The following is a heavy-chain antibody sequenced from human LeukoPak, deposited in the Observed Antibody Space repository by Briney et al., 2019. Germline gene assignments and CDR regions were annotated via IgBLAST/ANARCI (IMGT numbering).Heavy chain of an antibody. CDR1: GYTFTGYY. V-gene: IGHV1-2*02. D-gene: IGHD3-10*01. CDR3: ARIHYYGSGSYYPHFDY. Sequence: GASVKVSCKASGYTFTGYYMHWVRQAPGQGLEWMGWINPNSGGTNYAQKFQGRVTMTRDTSISTAYMELSRLRSDDTAVYYCARIHYYGSGSYYPHFDYWGQGTLVTVSS. J-gene: IGHJ4*02. CDR2: INPNSGGT.